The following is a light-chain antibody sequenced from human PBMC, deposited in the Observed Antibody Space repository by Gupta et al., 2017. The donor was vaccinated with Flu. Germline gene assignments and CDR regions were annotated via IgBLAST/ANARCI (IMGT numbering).Light chain of an antibody. V-gene: IGKV1-39*01. Sequence: DIQMTQSPSSLSASVGDRVTIPCRTSQSISTYLNWYQQKPGKAPKLLIYSASSLQTGVPSRFSGSGSGTDFTLTISRLQPEDFATYYCQQTDSTPWTFGQGTEVEIK. J-gene: IGKJ1*01. CDR3: QQTDSTPWT. CDR2: SAS. CDR1: QSISTY.